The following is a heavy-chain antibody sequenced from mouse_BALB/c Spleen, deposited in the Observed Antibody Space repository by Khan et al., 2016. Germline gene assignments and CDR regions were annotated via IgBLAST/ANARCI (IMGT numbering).Heavy chain of an antibody. D-gene: IGHD1-2*01. Sequence: EVELVESGGGLVQPGGSRKLSCAASGFTFSSFGMHWVRQPPERGLEWVAYISSGSSTIYYADSVKGRISISRDNPKNTLFLQMTSLRSEDTAMYYCARRGGDGYYYAMDYWGQGTSVTVSS. J-gene: IGHJ4*01. CDR2: ISSGSSTI. V-gene: IGHV5-17*02. CDR1: GFTFSSFG. CDR3: ARRGGDGYYYAMDY.